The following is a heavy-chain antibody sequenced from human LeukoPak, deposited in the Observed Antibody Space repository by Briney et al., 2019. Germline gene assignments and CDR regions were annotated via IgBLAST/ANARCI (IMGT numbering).Heavy chain of an antibody. CDR2: VYSSGST. CDR1: GDSLSSYY. CDR3: ARERYSGYFDY. V-gene: IGHV4-59*01. J-gene: IGHJ4*02. Sequence: SETLSLTCTVSGDSLSSYYWSWLRQPPGKGLEWIGYVYSSGSTNYNPSLKNRVTISVDTSKNQFSLKLYSVTAADTAVYYCARERYSGYFDYWGQGTLVTVSS. D-gene: IGHD4-11*01.